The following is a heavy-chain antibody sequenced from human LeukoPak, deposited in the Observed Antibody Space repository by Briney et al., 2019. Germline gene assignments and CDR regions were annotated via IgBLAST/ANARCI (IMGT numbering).Heavy chain of an antibody. Sequence: SETLSLTCTLSGGPISSSSYFWGWIRQPPGKGLEWIGSISYSGTTFYYNPSLKSRVTISVDTSKIQSSLTVSSVTAADTAVYYCARPDSTGYHRDLWGQGTLITVSS. CDR3: ARPDSTGYHRDL. D-gene: IGHD3-22*01. CDR1: GGPISSSSYF. V-gene: IGHV4-39*01. J-gene: IGHJ5*02. CDR2: ISYSGTTF.